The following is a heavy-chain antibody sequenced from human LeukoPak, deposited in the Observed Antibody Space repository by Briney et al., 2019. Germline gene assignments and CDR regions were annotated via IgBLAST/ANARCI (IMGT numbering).Heavy chain of an antibody. CDR2: IYYSGST. CDR1: GGSISSGGYY. J-gene: IGHJ4*02. V-gene: IGHV4-61*08. Sequence: PSQTLSLTCTVSGGSISSGGYYWSWIRQPPGKGLEWIGYIYYSGSTNYNPSLNSRVTISVDTSKNQFSLKLSSVTAADTAVYYCARDPLWFGTSPYFDYWGQGTLVTVSS. D-gene: IGHD3-10*01. CDR3: ARDPLWFGTSPYFDY.